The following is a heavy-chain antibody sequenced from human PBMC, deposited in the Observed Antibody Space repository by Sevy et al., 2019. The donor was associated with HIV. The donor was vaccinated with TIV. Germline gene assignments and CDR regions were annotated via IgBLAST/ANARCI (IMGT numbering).Heavy chain of an antibody. J-gene: IGHJ6*04. CDR1: GFTXXXFW. CDR3: AKSYFXXGTXXXXXL. CDR2: IRQDGSEK. D-gene: IGHD3-10*01. V-gene: IGHV3-7*01. Sequence: GGSLRLSCAVSGFTXXXFWMSWVRQAPGKGLEWVANIRQDGSEKYYVDSGRGRFTISRVNAKNSLFLQLNSLRADDTAIYYCAKSYFXXGTXXXXXLWGXXTTVTVSS.